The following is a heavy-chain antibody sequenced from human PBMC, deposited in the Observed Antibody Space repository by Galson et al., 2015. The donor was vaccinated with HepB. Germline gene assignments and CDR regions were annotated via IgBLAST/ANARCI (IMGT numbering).Heavy chain of an antibody. CDR3: ASRKGIAAAGRLLHWYFDL. D-gene: IGHD6-13*01. CDR2: IYYSGST. Sequence: ETLSLTCTVSGGSISSYYWSWIRQPPGKGLEWIGYIYYSGSTNYNPSLKSRVTISVDTSKSQFSLKLSSVTAADTAVYYCASRKGIAAAGRLLHWYFDLWGRGTLVTVSS. J-gene: IGHJ2*01. V-gene: IGHV4-59*01. CDR1: GGSISSYY.